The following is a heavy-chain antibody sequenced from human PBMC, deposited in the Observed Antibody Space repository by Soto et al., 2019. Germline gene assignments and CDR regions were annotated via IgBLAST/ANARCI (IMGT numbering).Heavy chain of an antibody. CDR1: GFTFSSYS. CDR2: ISSSSSYI. CDR3: ARDWRLRYYYYGMDV. D-gene: IGHD5-12*01. J-gene: IGHJ6*02. Sequence: EVQLVESGGGLVKPGGSLRLSCAASGFTFSSYSMNWVRQAPGKGLEWVSSISSSSSYIYYADSVKGRFTISRDNAKNSLYLQMYSLRAEDTAVYYCARDWRLRYYYYGMDVWGQGTTVTVSS. V-gene: IGHV3-21*01.